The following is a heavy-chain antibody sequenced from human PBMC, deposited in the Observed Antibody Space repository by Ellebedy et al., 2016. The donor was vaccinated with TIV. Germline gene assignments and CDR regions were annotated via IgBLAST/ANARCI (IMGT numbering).Heavy chain of an antibody. CDR2: IIPIFGTA. V-gene: IGHV1-69*13. J-gene: IGHJ4*02. Sequence: SVKVSXXASGGTFSSYAISWVRQAPGQGLEWMGEIIPIFGTANYAQKFQGRVTITADESTSTAYMELSSLRSEDTAVYYCARALGYCSSTSCYRGFDYWGQGTLVTVSS. CDR3: ARALGYCSSTSCYRGFDY. D-gene: IGHD2-2*02. CDR1: GGTFSSYA.